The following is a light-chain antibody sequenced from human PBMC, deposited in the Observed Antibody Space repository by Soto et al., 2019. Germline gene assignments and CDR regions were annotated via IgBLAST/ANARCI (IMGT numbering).Light chain of an antibody. CDR2: EVS. V-gene: IGLV2-14*01. Sequence: QSVLTQPASVSGSPGQSITISCTGTSSDVGGYHYVSWHQQHPGKAHKLMIYEVSNRPSGVSYRFSGSKSGNTASLTISGLQAEDEAHYYCSSYTTSSAYWVFGGGTKLTVL. CDR3: SSYTTSSAYWV. J-gene: IGLJ3*02. CDR1: SSDVGGYHY.